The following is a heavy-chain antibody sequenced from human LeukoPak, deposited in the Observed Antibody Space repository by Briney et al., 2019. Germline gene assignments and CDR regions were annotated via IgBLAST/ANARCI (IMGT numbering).Heavy chain of an antibody. CDR2: ISGSGGST. Sequence: GASVKVSCAASGFTFSSYAMSWVRQAPGKGLEWVSAISGSGGSTYYADSVKGRFTTSRDNSKNTLYLQMNSLRAEDTAVYYCAKVDPTHFDYWGQGTLVTVSS. V-gene: IGHV3-23*01. J-gene: IGHJ4*02. CDR1: GFTFSSYA. CDR3: AKVDPTHFDY.